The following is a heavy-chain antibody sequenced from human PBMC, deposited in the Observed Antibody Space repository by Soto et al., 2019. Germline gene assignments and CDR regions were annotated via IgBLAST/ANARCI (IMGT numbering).Heavy chain of an antibody. CDR3: ARGKDGSIDY. CDR1: GDSVSSNSDT. CDR2: TYYRSKWYN. J-gene: IGHJ4*02. D-gene: IGHD2-15*01. V-gene: IGHV6-1*01. Sequence: SQTLSLTCAVSGDSVSSNSDTWNWIRQSPSRGLEWLGRTYYRSKWYNEYAVSVKSRVTIHPDTSRNQFSLQLSSVTPEDTAVYYCARGKDGSIDYWGQGTLLTAPQ.